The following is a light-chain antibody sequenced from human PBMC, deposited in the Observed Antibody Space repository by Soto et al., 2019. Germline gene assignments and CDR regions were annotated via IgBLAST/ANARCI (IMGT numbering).Light chain of an antibody. V-gene: IGLV2-23*01. CDR3: RSYAGSTTLI. Sequence: QSALTQPASVSGSPGQSITISCTGTSSDVGTYNLVSWYQQHPGKAPKLMIYYGSKRPSGVSSRFSGSKSGNTASLTISGLQAEDEADYYCRSYAGSTTLIFGGGTKLTVL. CDR2: YGS. CDR1: SSDVGTYNL. J-gene: IGLJ2*01.